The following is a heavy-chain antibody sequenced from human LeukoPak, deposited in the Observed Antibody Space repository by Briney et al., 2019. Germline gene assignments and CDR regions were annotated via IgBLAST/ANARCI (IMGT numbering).Heavy chain of an antibody. J-gene: IGHJ6*02. V-gene: IGHV1-2*02. CDR1: GYTFTGYY. D-gene: IGHD5-12*01. CDR3: AREQRGYSGYDRGMDV. Sequence: ASVKVSCKASGYTFTGYYMHWVRQAPGQGLEWMGWINPNSGGTNYAQKFQGRVTMTRDTSISTAYMELSRLRSDDTAVYYCAREQRGYSGYDRGMDVWGQGTTVTVSS. CDR2: INPNSGGT.